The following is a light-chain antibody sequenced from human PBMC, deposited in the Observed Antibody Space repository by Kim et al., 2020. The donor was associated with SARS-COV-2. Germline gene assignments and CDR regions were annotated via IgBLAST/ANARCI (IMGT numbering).Light chain of an antibody. CDR2: GKN. Sequence: SSELTQDPAVSVALGQTVRITCQGDSLRSYYATWYQQTPGQAPILVIYGKNNRPSGIPDRFSGSSSGNTASLTITGTQAGDEADYYCNSRDSNNNVLFGGGTRRTVL. CDR1: SLRSYY. CDR3: NSRDSNNNVL. J-gene: IGLJ2*01. V-gene: IGLV3-19*01.